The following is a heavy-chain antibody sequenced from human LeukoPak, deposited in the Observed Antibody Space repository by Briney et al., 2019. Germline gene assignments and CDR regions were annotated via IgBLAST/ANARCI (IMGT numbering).Heavy chain of an antibody. J-gene: IGHJ4*02. CDR1: GFTFNNYP. CDR3: AKGINGYFDY. D-gene: IGHD2-8*01. CDR2: INTSGGNT. Sequence: GGSLRLSCAASGFTFNNYPMTWVRQAPGKGLEWVSSINTSGGNTYYADSVKGRFTISRDNSENTLYLQMNSLRAEDTALYYCAKGINGYFDYWGQGTLLTVSS. V-gene: IGHV3-23*01.